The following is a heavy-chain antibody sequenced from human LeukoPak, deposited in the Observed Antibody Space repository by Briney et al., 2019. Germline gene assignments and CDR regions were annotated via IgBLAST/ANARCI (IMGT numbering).Heavy chain of an antibody. J-gene: IGHJ4*02. Sequence: GGSLRLSCAASGFTFSRYSMNWVRQAPGKGLEWVSGISWNSGSIGYADSVKGRFTISRDNAKNSLYLRMNSLRAEDTALYYCAKDIRYDILTGYSYFDYWGQGTLVTVSS. CDR1: GFTFSRYS. CDR3: AKDIRYDILTGYSYFDY. D-gene: IGHD3-9*01. V-gene: IGHV3-9*01. CDR2: ISWNSGSI.